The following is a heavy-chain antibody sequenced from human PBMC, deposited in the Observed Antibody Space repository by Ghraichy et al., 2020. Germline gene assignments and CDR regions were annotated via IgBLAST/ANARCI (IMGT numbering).Heavy chain of an antibody. D-gene: IGHD3-10*01. Sequence: SETLSLTCTVSGDSISNSNYYWGWIRQPPGKGLEWIGTIYYSGSTYYNSSLKSRVTISVDTSKNQFSLKLNSVTAADTAVYYCARHSPMIWGVTNWFDPWGQGTLVTVSS. V-gene: IGHV4-39*01. CDR2: IYYSGST. J-gene: IGHJ5*02. CDR1: GDSISNSNYY. CDR3: ARHSPMIWGVTNWFDP.